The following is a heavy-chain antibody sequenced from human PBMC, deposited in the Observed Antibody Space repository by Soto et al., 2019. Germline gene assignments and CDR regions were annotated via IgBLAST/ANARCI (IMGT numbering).Heavy chain of an antibody. V-gene: IGHV2-70*01. Sequence: ESGPTLVNPTQTLTLTCTFSGFSLSTSGMCVSWIRQPPGKALEWLALIDWDDDKYYSTSLKTRLTISKDTSKNQVVLTMTNMDPVDTATYYCARGYSSGWYGNWFDPWGQGTLVTVSS. CDR2: IDWDDDK. J-gene: IGHJ5*02. CDR1: GFSLSTSGMC. D-gene: IGHD6-19*01. CDR3: ARGYSSGWYGNWFDP.